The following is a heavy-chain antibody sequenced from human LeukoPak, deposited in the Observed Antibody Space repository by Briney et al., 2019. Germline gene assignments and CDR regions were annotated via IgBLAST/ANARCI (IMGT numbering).Heavy chain of an antibody. D-gene: IGHD3-3*01. J-gene: IGHJ4*02. CDR1: GGSISSGDYY. Sequence: SETLSLTCTVSGGSISSGDYYWCWIRQPPGKGLEWIGYSYYSGSTYYNPSLKSRVTISVDTSKNPFSLKLSSVTAADTAVYYCARTYDFWSGYSSHFDYWGPGTLVTVSS. V-gene: IGHV4-30-4*08. CDR2: SYYSGST. CDR3: ARTYDFWSGYSSHFDY.